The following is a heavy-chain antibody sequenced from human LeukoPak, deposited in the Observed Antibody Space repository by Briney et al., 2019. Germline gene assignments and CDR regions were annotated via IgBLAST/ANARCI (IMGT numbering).Heavy chain of an antibody. Sequence: ASVKVSCKASGGTFSSYAISWVRQAPGQGLEWMGGIIPIFGTANYAQKFQGRVTITADESTSRAYRELSSRRSEDTAVYYCWRRPYDIFPGHYQTSLYWGQGTLLTVSS. J-gene: IGHJ4*02. D-gene: IGHD3-9*01. CDR1: GGTFSSYA. V-gene: IGHV1-69*13. CDR2: IIPIFGTA. CDR3: WRRPYDIFPGHYQTSLY.